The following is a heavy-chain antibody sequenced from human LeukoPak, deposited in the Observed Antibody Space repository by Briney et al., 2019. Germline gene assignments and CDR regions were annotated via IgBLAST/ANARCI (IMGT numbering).Heavy chain of an antibody. CDR1: GFTFSSYW. J-gene: IGHJ4*02. Sequence: GGSLRLSCAASGFTFSSYWMSWVRQAPGKGLEWVANIKQDGSEKYYVDSVKGRFTISRDNAKNSLYLQMNSLRAEDTAVYYCARGSSSSMEGGYYFDYWGQGTLVTVSS. D-gene: IGHD6-13*01. V-gene: IGHV3-7*01. CDR2: IKQDGSEK. CDR3: ARGSSSSMEGGYYFDY.